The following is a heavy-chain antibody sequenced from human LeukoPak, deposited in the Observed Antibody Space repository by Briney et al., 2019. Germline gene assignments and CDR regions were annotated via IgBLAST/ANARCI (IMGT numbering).Heavy chain of an antibody. V-gene: IGHV3-21*01. J-gene: IGHJ6*03. Sequence: PGGSLRLSCAASGFIFSSYAMSWVRQAPGKGLEWVSSISSSSSYIYYADSVKGRFTISRDNAKNSLYLQMNSLRAEDTAVYYCARDKFYYYMDVWGKGTTVTVSS. CDR3: ARDKFYYYMDV. CDR2: ISSSSSYI. CDR1: GFIFSSYA.